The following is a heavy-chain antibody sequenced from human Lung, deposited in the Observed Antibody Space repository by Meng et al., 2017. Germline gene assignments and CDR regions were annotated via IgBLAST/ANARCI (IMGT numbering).Heavy chain of an antibody. CDR1: GGSFSDYY. V-gene: IGHV4-34*01. D-gene: IGHD4-11*01. CDR3: ARGPTTMAHDFDY. Sequence: QLQQWRAGLLKLSGPLSLTCVVSGGSFSDYYWSWIRQPPGKGLEWIGEINHSGSTNYNPSLESRATISVDTSQNNLSLKLGLVTAADSAVYYCARGPTTMAHDFDYWGQGTLVTVSS. CDR2: INHSGST. J-gene: IGHJ4*02.